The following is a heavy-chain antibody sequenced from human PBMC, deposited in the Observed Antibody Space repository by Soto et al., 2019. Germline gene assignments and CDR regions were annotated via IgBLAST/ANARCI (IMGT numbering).Heavy chain of an antibody. J-gene: IGHJ6*02. Sequence: GGSLRLSCAASGFTFSSYAMHRVRQAPGKGLEWVAVISYDGSNKYYADSVKGRFTISRDNSKNTLYLQMNSLRAEDTAVYYCARDLGGYSYYYYGMDVWGQGTTVTVSS. V-gene: IGHV3-30-3*01. CDR1: GFTFSSYA. CDR2: ISYDGSNK. CDR3: ARDLGGYSYYYYGMDV.